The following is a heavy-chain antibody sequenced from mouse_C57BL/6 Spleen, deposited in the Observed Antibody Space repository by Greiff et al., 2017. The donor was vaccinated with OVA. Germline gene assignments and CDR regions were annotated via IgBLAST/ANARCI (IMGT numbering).Heavy chain of an antibody. CDR1: GYTFTDYE. V-gene: IGHV1-15*01. Sequence: VKLVESGAELVRPGASVTLSCKASGYTFTDYEMHWVKQTPVHGLEWIGAIDPETGGTAYNQKFKGKAILTADKSSSTAYMELRSLTSEDSAVYYCTGKGYYFDYWGQGTTLTVSS. CDR3: TGKGYYFDY. CDR2: IDPETGGT. D-gene: IGHD3-3*01. J-gene: IGHJ2*01.